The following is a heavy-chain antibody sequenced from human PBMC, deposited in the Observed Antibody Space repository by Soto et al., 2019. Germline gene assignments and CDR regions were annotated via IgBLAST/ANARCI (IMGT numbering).Heavy chain of an antibody. CDR2: TYYRSKWYN. CDR1: RASVSSNSAA. V-gene: IGHV6-1*01. J-gene: IGHJ6*02. Sequence: SQTLSLTCAISRASVSSNSAAWNWIRQSPSRGLEGLGRTYYRSKWYNDYDVSVKSRITINPDTSKNQFSLQLNSVTPEDTAVYYCAREPITMIVRSGMDVWGQGTTVTVSS. CDR3: AREPITMIVRSGMDV. D-gene: IGHD3-22*01.